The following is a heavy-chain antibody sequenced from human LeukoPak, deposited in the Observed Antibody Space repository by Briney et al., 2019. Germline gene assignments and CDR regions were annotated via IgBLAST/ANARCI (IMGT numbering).Heavy chain of an antibody. J-gene: IGHJ4*02. V-gene: IGHV3-74*01. CDR2: INSDGSTT. CDR1: GFTFSAYW. Sequence: GGSLRLSCAASGFTFSAYWMHWVRQAPGKGLVWVSRINSDGSTTGYGDSVKGRFTISRDNAKNTLYLQMNSLRVEDTAVYYCAKPTDLRFDYWGQGTLVTVSS. CDR3: AKPTDLRFDY. D-gene: IGHD4-17*01.